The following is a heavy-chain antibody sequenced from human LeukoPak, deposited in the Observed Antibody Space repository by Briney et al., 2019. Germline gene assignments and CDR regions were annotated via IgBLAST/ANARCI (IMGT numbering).Heavy chain of an antibody. V-gene: IGHV4-59*01. Sequence: SETLSLTCTVSGGSISSYYWSWIRQPPGKGLEWIGYIYYSGSTNYNPSLKSRVTISVDTSKNQFSLKLSSVTAADTAVYYCARSSDYYDSSGTFDYWGQGTLDTVSS. CDR3: ARSSDYYDSSGTFDY. CDR2: IYYSGST. D-gene: IGHD3-22*01. J-gene: IGHJ4*02. CDR1: GGSISSYY.